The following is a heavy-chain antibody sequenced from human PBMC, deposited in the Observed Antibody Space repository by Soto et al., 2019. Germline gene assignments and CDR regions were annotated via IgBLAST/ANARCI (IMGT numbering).Heavy chain of an antibody. V-gene: IGHV3-30-3*01. CDR3: ARGEVAGFADYYGMDV. J-gene: IGHJ6*02. D-gene: IGHD6-19*01. CDR2: ISYDGSNK. CDR1: GFTFSSYA. Sequence: GGSLRLSCAASGFTFSSYAMHWVRQAPGKGLEWVAVISYDGSNKYYADSVKGRFTISRDNSKNTLYLQMNSLRAEDTAVYYCARGEVAGFADYYGMDVWGQGTTVTVSS.